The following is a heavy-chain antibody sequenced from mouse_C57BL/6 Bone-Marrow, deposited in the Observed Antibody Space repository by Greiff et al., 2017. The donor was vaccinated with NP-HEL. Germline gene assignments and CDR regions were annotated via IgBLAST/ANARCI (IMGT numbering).Heavy chain of an antibody. V-gene: IGHV5-4*01. J-gene: IGHJ3*01. CDR1: GFTFSSYA. CDR2: ISDGGSYT. Sequence: EVQLFESGGGLVKPGGSLKLSCAASGFTFSSYAMSWVRQTPEKRLEWVATISDGGSYTYYPDNVKGRFTISRDNAKNNLYLQMSHLKSEDTAMYYCARDQDYGSSGAYWGQGTLVTVSA. D-gene: IGHD1-1*01. CDR3: ARDQDYGSSGAY.